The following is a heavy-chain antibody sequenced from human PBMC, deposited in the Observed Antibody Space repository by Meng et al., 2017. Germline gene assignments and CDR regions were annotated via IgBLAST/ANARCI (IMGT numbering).Heavy chain of an antibody. CDR2: IFYTGGT. D-gene: IGHD5-24*01. J-gene: IGHJ3*02. V-gene: IGHV4-59*11. CDR1: GGSISPHY. Sequence: GSLRLSCNVSGGSISPHYWSWIRQSPERGLEWIGYIFYTGGTNYNPSLKSRVTMSVDTSKNHFSLRLSSVTAADTALYYCARHFRSRDGYNWDSFDIWARGPLAT. CDR3: ARHFRSRDGYNWDSFDI.